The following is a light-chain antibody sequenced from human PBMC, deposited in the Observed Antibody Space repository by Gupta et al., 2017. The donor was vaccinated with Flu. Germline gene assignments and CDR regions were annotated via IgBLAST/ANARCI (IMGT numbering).Light chain of an antibody. Sequence: GENNVGSKSVHWYQHRPGQAPVLVVYADSVRPSGIPERFSGSNSGNTATLTISRVEAGDEADYYCQVWDSSSDQVVLGGGTKLTVL. CDR2: ADS. CDR3: QVWDSSSDQVV. CDR1: NVGSKS. V-gene: IGLV3-21*02. J-gene: IGLJ2*01.